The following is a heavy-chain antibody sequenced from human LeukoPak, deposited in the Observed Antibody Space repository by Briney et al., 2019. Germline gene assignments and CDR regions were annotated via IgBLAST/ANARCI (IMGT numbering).Heavy chain of an antibody. CDR1: GYTFTGYY. J-gene: IGHJ4*02. D-gene: IGHD3-10*01. Sequence: ASVKVSCKASGYTFTGYYMNWVRQAPGQGLEWMGWITPNSGGTNYAQKFQGRVTMTRDTAISTAYMELRRLRSEDTAVYYCARGPTALSGMFRGVLFDYWSQGTLVTVSS. V-gene: IGHV1-2*02. CDR3: ARGPTALSGMFRGVLFDY. CDR2: ITPNSGGT.